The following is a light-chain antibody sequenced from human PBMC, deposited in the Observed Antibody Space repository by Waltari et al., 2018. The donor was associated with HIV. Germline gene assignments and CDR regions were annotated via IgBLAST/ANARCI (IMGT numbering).Light chain of an antibody. V-gene: IGLV1-47*01. CDR1: SSNVGSKP. CDR2: RDY. J-gene: IGLJ1*01. Sequence: QSVLTQPPSASGTLGQSVTISCPGSSSNVGSKPVYWFQQVSGTAPKLLIYRDYQRRSGIPDRFSGSKSGASASLTISGLRSEDGADYYCVAWDDSLSGYVFGTGAKVSVL. CDR3: VAWDDSLSGYV.